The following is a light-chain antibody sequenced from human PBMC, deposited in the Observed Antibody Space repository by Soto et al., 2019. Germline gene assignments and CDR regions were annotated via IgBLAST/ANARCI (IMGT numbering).Light chain of an antibody. CDR1: SSDVGGYNY. Sequence: QSALTQPASVSGSPGQSITISFTGTSSDVGGYNYVSWYQQHPGKAPKLMIYDVRNRPSGVSNRFSGSKSGNTSSLTISGLPAEDEADYYCSSYTSSSTVFGTGTKVTVL. J-gene: IGLJ1*01. V-gene: IGLV2-14*01. CDR3: SSYTSSSTV. CDR2: DVR.